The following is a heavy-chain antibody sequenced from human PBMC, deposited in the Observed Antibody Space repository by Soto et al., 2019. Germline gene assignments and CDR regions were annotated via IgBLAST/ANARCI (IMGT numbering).Heavy chain of an antibody. Sequence: GESLKISCKGSGYSFTSYWIGWVRQMPGKGLEWMGIIYPGDPDTRYSPSFQGQVTISADKSISTAYLQWSSLKASDTAMYYCARQGGIDAAKYGMDVWGQGTTVTVSS. J-gene: IGHJ6*02. D-gene: IGHD6-13*01. CDR3: ARQGGIDAAKYGMDV. CDR2: IYPGDPDT. CDR1: GYSFTSYW. V-gene: IGHV5-51*01.